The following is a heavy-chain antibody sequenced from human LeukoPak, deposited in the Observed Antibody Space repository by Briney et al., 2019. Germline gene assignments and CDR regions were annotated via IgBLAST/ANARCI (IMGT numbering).Heavy chain of an antibody. Sequence: QTGGSLRLSCVASGFTVSSNYMSWVRQAPGKGLEWVSAIDSGGGTFYADSVKDRFTNSRDTSKNTLYLQMDSLRAEDTAVYYCAGGRSTNSIFDYWGQGTLVTVSS. CDR1: GFTVSSNY. V-gene: IGHV3-53*01. D-gene: IGHD2-8*01. CDR2: IDSGGGT. CDR3: AGGRSTNSIFDY. J-gene: IGHJ4*02.